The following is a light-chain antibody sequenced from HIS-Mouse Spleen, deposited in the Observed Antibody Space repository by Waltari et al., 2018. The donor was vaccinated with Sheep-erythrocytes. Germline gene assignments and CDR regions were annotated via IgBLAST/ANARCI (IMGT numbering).Light chain of an antibody. Sequence: QSALTQPRSVSGSPGQSVTISCTGTSSDVGGYNYVSWYQQHPGKAPKRMIYDVSKRPAGVPYRFSGSRSGNTASLTISGLQAEDEADYYCCSYAGSYNYVFGTGTKVTVL. J-gene: IGLJ1*01. V-gene: IGLV2-11*01. CDR3: CSYAGSYNYV. CDR2: DVS. CDR1: SSDVGGYNY.